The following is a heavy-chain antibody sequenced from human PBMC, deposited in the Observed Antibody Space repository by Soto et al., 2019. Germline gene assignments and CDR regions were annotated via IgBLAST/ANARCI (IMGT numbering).Heavy chain of an antibody. V-gene: IGHV4-34*01. J-gene: IGHJ6*02. CDR2: IIPTGTT. CDR3: ARGGVTLAWNYYYYGMDV. D-gene: IGHD3-10*01. CDR1: GGSFSGHY. Sequence: ETLSLTCGVSGGSFSGHYWSWIRQPPGKGLEWIGEIIPTGTTTYNPSLKSRLSISLDTSNNQFSLNLTSVSAADTAVYYCARGGVTLAWNYYYYGMDVWGQGTTVTVSS.